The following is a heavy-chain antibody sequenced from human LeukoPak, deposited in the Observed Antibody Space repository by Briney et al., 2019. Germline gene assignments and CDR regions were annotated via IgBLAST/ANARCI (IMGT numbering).Heavy chain of an antibody. J-gene: IGHJ4*02. CDR1: GFTFDDYA. D-gene: IGHD4-17*01. V-gene: IGHV3-9*01. Sequence: GRSLRLSCAASGFTFDDYAMHWVRQAPGKGLEWVSGISWNSGSIGYADSVKGRFTISRDNAKNSLYLQMNSLRAEDTALYYCAKDSVHYGDYVWGQGTLVTVSS. CDR3: AKDSVHYGDYV. CDR2: ISWNSGSI.